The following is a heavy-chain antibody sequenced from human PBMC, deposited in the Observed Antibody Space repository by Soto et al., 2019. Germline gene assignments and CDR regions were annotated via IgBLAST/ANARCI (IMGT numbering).Heavy chain of an antibody. D-gene: IGHD3-3*01. J-gene: IGHJ4*02. Sequence: GGSLRLSCAASGFTFNENGMHWVRQVAGKGLEWVALIWYDGSNKYYADSVKGRFTISRDNAKKTLYLEMNSLRVEDTAVYYCARGFLTHYFHYWGQGTLVTVSS. CDR3: ARGFLTHYFHY. V-gene: IGHV3-33*01. CDR2: IWYDGSNK. CDR1: GFTFNENG.